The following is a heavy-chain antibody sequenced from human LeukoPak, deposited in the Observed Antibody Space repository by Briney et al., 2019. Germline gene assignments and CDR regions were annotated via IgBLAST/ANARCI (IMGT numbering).Heavy chain of an antibody. V-gene: IGHV3-13*01. D-gene: IGHD2-15*01. CDR3: ARAVVAATNQAVGAFDI. CDR2: IGTAGDT. CDR1: GFTFSSYD. J-gene: IGHJ3*02. Sequence: GGSLRLSCAASGFTFSSYDMHWVRQATGKGLEWVSAIGTAGDTYYPGSVKGRFTISRENAKSSLYLQMNSLRAGDTAVYYCARAVVAATNQAVGAFDIWGQGTMVTVSS.